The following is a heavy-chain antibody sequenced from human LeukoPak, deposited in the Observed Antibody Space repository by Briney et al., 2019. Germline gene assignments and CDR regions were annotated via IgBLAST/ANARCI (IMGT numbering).Heavy chain of an antibody. Sequence: SETLSLTCTVSGGSISNYYWSWIRQPPGKGLEWIGYIYYSGSTNYNPSLKSRVTISVDTSKNQFSLKLSSVTAADTAVYYCARDLYNWLDPWGQGTLVTVSS. CDR1: GGSISNYY. V-gene: IGHV4-59*01. CDR2: IYYSGST. J-gene: IGHJ5*02. CDR3: ARDLYNWLDP.